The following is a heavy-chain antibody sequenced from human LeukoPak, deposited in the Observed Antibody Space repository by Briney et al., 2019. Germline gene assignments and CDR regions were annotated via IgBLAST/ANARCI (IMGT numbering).Heavy chain of an antibody. V-gene: IGHV1-24*01. D-gene: IGHD6-19*01. J-gene: IGHJ4*02. Sequence: GASVKVSCKVSGYTLTELSMHWVRQAPGKGLEWMGGFDPEDGETIYAQKFQGRVTMTEDTSTSTAYMELRSLRSDDTAVYYCARQTIAVAGIDFDYWGQGTLVTVSS. CDR3: ARQTIAVAGIDFDY. CDR2: FDPEDGET. CDR1: GYTLTELS.